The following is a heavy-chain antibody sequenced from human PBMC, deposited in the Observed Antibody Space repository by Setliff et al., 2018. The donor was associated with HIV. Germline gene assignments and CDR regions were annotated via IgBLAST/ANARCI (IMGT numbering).Heavy chain of an antibody. V-gene: IGHV4-39*01. CDR3: VRLGRPYSGQGWFDP. Sequence: SETLSLTCSVSGDSIFTSTYYWGWIRQPPGKRLEWIGSIYYSGNTYYNPSLKSRVTISVDTSKNQFFPNLSSVTATDSAVYYCVRLGRPYSGQGWFDPWGQGTLVTVSS. CDR2: IYYSGNT. D-gene: IGHD5-12*01. CDR1: GDSIFTSTYY. J-gene: IGHJ5*02.